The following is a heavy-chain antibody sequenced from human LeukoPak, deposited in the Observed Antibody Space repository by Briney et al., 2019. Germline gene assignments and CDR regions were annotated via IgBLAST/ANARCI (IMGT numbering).Heavy chain of an antibody. Sequence: PGGSLRLSCAVSGFTFSSYSMNWVRQAPGKGLEWVSSITSSSSYIYYADSVKGRFTLSRDNAKNSLYLQMNSLRAEDTAVYYCAKHWYYGSGSYYDYWGQGTLVTVSS. CDR1: GFTFSSYS. J-gene: IGHJ4*02. CDR3: AKHWYYGSGSYYDY. CDR2: ITSSSSYI. D-gene: IGHD3-10*01. V-gene: IGHV3-21*04.